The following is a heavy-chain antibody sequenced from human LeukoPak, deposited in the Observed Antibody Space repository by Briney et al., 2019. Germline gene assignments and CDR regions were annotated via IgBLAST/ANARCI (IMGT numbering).Heavy chain of an antibody. CDR1: GYSISSGYY. D-gene: IGHD6-13*01. J-gene: IGHJ4*02. V-gene: IGHV4-38-2*02. Sequence: QSSETLSLTCTVSGYSISSGYYWGWIRQPPGKGLEWIGSIYHSGSTYYNPSLKSRVTISLDTSKNQFSLKLSSVTAADTAVYYCARGVVAAAGRTFDFWGQGTLVTVSS. CDR3: ARGVVAAAGRTFDF. CDR2: IYHSGST.